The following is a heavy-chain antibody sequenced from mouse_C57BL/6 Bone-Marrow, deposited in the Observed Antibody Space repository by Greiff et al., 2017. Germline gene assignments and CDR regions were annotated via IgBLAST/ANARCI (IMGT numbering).Heavy chain of an antibody. CDR2: IWTGGGT. V-gene: IGHV2-9-1*01. D-gene: IGHD2-3*01. CDR3: ARWLLRSYAMDY. Sequence: VQLVESGPGLVAPSPSLSITCTASGFSLTSYAISWVRQPPGKGLEWLGVIWTGGGTNNNTALTSRLSISKDNSKSQVFLKMISLQTDDTARYCCARWLLRSYAMDYWGQGTSVTVSS. CDR1: GFSLTSYA. J-gene: IGHJ4*01.